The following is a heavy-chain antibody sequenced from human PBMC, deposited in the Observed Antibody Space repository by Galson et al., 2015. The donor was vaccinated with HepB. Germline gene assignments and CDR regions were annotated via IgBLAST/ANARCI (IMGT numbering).Heavy chain of an antibody. J-gene: IGHJ3*02. CDR2: ISYDGSNK. CDR3: AKDSLSYCGGDCFDAFDI. CDR1: GFTFSSYG. V-gene: IGHV3-30*18. Sequence: SLRLSCAASGFTFSSYGMHWVRQAPGKGLEWVAVISYDGSNKYYADSVKGRFTISRDNSKNTLYLQMNSLRAEDTAVYYCAKDSLSYCGGDCFDAFDIWGQGTMVTVSS. D-gene: IGHD2-21*02.